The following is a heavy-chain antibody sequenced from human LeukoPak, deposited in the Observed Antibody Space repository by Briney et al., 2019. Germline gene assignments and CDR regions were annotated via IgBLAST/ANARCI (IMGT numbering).Heavy chain of an antibody. CDR3: AGLPRGYSGFLDY. J-gene: IGHJ4*02. CDR1: GGSFSGYY. D-gene: IGHD5-12*01. Sequence: SETLSLTCAVYGGSFSGYYWSWIRQPPGKGLEWIGEINHSGSTNYNPSLKSRVTISVDTSKNQFSLKLSSVTAADTAVYYCAGLPRGYSGFLDYWGQGTLVTVSS. CDR2: INHSGST. V-gene: IGHV4-34*01.